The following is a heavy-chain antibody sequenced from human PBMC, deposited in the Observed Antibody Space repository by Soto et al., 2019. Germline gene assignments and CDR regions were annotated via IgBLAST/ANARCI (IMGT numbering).Heavy chain of an antibody. CDR2: IWYDGSNK. J-gene: IGHJ4*02. V-gene: IGHV3-33*01. D-gene: IGHD5-18*01. CDR3: GRDGALGDTAVVDS. Sequence: QVQLVESGGGVVQPGKSRRLSCAASGFTFSTYGMHWVRQAPGKGLEGVAVIWYDGSNKYHGDSLKGRFTISRDNSKNTLYLQINNLRAEDTAVYYCGRDGALGDTAVVDSWGQGTLVTVSS. CDR1: GFTFSTYG.